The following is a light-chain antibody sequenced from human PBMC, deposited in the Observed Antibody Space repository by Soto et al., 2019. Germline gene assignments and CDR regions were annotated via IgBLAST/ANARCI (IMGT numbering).Light chain of an antibody. CDR1: QRIITY. CDR3: QQSYSTPYP. J-gene: IGKJ2*01. V-gene: IGKV1-39*01. CDR2: PIS. Sequence: IQMTQSPSSLSASVGDRVTITCRASQRIITYLNWYQQKPGKAPKLLISPISTLQRGVPSSFSGSASGTDFTLTIPVLQPEDFAIYYCQQSYSTPYPFGQGTKLEIK.